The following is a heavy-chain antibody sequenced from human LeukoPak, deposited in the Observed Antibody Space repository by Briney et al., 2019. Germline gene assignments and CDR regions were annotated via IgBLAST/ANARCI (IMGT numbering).Heavy chain of an antibody. J-gene: IGHJ6*03. CDR1: GGSISSYY. V-gene: IGHV4-4*07. CDR3: AREDYDSSGYYYENYYYYMDV. D-gene: IGHD3-22*01. CDR2: IYTSGST. Sequence: PSETLSLTCTVSGGSISSYYWSWLRQPAGKGLEWIGRIYTSGSTNYNPSLKSRVTMSVDTSKNQFSLKLSSVTAADTAVYYCAREDYDSSGYYYENYYYYMDVWGKGTTVTISS.